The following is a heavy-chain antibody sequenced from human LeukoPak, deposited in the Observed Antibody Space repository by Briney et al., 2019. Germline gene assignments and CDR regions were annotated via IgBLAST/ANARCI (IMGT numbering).Heavy chain of an antibody. Sequence: SVKVSCKASGYTFTSYDINWVRQAPGQGLEWMGGIIPIFGTANYAQKFQGRVTITADESTSTAYMELSSLRSEDTAVYYCASAEDYGDYSRAFDIWGQGTMVTVSS. D-gene: IGHD4-17*01. J-gene: IGHJ3*02. CDR1: GYTFTSYD. CDR2: IIPIFGTA. CDR3: ASAEDYGDYSRAFDI. V-gene: IGHV1-69*13.